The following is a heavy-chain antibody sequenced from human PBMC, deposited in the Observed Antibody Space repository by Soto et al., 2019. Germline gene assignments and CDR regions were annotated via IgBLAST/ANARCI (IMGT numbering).Heavy chain of an antibody. CDR3: AREHCSGGSCRFDY. V-gene: IGHV1-18*01. J-gene: IGHJ4*02. Sequence: GASVKVSCKASGYTFTSYAMHWVRQAPGQRLEWMGWISAYNGNTNYAQKLQGRVTMTTDTSTSTAYMELRSLRSDDTAVYYCAREHCSGGSCRFDYWGQGTLVTVSS. D-gene: IGHD2-15*01. CDR1: GYTFTSYA. CDR2: ISAYNGNT.